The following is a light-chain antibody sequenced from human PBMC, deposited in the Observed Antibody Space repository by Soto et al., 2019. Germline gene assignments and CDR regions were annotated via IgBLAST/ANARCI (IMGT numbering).Light chain of an antibody. Sequence: EIVLTQSPGTLSLFPGERATLSCRASQSLTTRYLAWYQQKPGQAPRLLIYGASSRATGIPDRFSGGGSGRVFTLIISRLEHEDFAVYDWQPYGCSSTFGQGTRLEIK. CDR2: GAS. J-gene: IGKJ5*01. V-gene: IGKV3-20*01. CDR1: QSLTTRY. CDR3: QPYGCSST.